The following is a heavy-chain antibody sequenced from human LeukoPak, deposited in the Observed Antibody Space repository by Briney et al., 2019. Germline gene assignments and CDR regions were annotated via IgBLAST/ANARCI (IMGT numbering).Heavy chain of an antibody. CDR1: GYTFTGYY. CDR2: INPNSGGT. Sequence: ASVKVSCKASGYTFTGYYMHWVRQAPGQGLEWMGWINPNSGGTNYAQKFQGRVTMTRDTSISTAYMELSRLRSDDTAVYYCAREGGYNQVGNWFDPWGQGTLVTVSS. V-gene: IGHV1-2*02. D-gene: IGHD5-24*01. J-gene: IGHJ5*02. CDR3: AREGGYNQVGNWFDP.